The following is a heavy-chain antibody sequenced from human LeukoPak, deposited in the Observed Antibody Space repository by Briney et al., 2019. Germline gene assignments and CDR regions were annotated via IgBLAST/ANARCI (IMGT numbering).Heavy chain of an antibody. Sequence: KPGGSLRLSCAASGFTFSSYGMHWVRQAPGKGLEWVAFIRYDGSNKYYADSVKGRFTISRDNSKNTLYLQMNSLRAEDTAVYYCANEGYCSSTSCYSFDYWGQGTLVTVSS. CDR3: ANEGYCSSTSCYSFDY. CDR2: IRYDGSNK. D-gene: IGHD2-2*01. CDR1: GFTFSSYG. J-gene: IGHJ4*02. V-gene: IGHV3-30*02.